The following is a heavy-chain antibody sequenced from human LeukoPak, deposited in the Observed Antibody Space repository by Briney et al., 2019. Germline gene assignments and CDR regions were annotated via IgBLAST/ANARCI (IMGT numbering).Heavy chain of an antibody. D-gene: IGHD6-13*01. CDR3: ARDRHIAAAVYYYYMDV. Sequence: ASVKVSCKASGYTFTSYIISWVPQAPEQGLECMVYINAYNGNTDYAQRVQGRVTMTTDTSTSTAYMELRSLRSDDTAVYYCARDRHIAAAVYYYYMDVWGKGTPVTVSS. CDR2: INAYNGNT. J-gene: IGHJ6*03. CDR1: GYTFTSYI. V-gene: IGHV1-18*01.